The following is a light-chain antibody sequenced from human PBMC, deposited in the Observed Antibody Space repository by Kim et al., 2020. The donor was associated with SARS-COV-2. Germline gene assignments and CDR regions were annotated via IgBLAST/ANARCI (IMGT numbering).Light chain of an antibody. V-gene: IGLV7-46*01. CDR2: DTS. CDR3: LLSYSGARV. Sequence: QAVVTQEPSLTVSPGGTVTLTCDSSTGAVTSGHFPYWFQQKPGQAPRTLIYDTSNKHSWTPARFSGSLLGGKAALTLSGAQPEDEADYYCLLSYSGARVVGGGTQLTVL. J-gene: IGLJ2*01. CDR1: TGAVTSGHF.